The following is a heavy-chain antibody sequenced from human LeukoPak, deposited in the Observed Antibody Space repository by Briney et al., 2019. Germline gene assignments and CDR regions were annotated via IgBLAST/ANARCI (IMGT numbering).Heavy chain of an antibody. CDR1: AGSISNSSYY. Sequence: SETLFLTCTVSAGSISNSSYYCGWIRQPPGKGLEWIGSIYYSGSTYYNPSLRSRVTLSVDTSKNQLSLKLSSVAAADTAVYYCARQMGITSRYFDLWGRGTLVTVSS. V-gene: IGHV4-39*01. J-gene: IGHJ2*01. CDR2: IYYSGST. CDR3: ARQMGITSRYFDL. D-gene: IGHD4/OR15-4a*01.